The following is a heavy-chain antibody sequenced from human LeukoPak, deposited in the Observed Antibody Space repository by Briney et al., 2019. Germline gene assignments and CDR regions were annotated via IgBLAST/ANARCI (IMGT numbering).Heavy chain of an antibody. CDR2: INSDGSRI. J-gene: IGHJ4*02. CDR1: GFTFSSYW. CDR3: AREVGDYYDSSGSFGY. V-gene: IGHV3-74*01. D-gene: IGHD3-22*01. Sequence: GASLRLSCAASGFTFSSYWMHWVRQAPGKGLVWVSRINSDGSRIRYADSVKGRFTISRDNAKNTLYLQMNSLRAEDTAVYYCAREVGDYYDSSGSFGYWGQGTLVTVSS.